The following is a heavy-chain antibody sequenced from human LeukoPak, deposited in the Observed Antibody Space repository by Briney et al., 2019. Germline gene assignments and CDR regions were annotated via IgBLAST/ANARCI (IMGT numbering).Heavy chain of an antibody. D-gene: IGHD1-26*01. Sequence: PSETLSLTCAVYGGSFSSYYWGWIRQPPGKGLEWIGSIYYSGSTYYNPSLKSRATISVDTSKNQFSLKLSSVTAADTALYYCARRRGIVGATLFDYWGQGTLVTVSS. CDR1: GGSFSSYY. J-gene: IGHJ4*02. V-gene: IGHV4-39*01. CDR2: IYYSGST. CDR3: ARRRGIVGATLFDY.